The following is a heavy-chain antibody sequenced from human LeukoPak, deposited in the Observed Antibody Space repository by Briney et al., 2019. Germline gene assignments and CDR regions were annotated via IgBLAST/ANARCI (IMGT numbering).Heavy chain of an antibody. CDR3: AALDNWNDDGSHY. D-gene: IGHD1-20*01. Sequence: VASVKVSCKASGFTFTSSAMQWVRQARGQRLEWIGWIVVGSGNTNYAQKFQERVTITRDMSTSTAYMELSSLRSEDTAVYYCAALDNWNDDGSHYWGQGTLVTVSS. V-gene: IGHV1-58*02. CDR1: GFTFTSSA. J-gene: IGHJ4*02. CDR2: IVVGSGNT.